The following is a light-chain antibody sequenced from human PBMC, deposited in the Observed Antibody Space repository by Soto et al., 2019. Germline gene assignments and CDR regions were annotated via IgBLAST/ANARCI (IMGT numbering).Light chain of an antibody. CDR3: NSFGSSNTLV. CDR1: SSDVGGYNY. J-gene: IGLJ2*01. Sequence: QSALTQPASVSGSPGQSITISCTGTSSDVGGYNYVSWYQQHPGKAPKLMIYDVSNRPSGVSNRFSGSKSGNTASLTISGVQAEDEADYYCNSFGSSNTLVFGGGTKLTVL. CDR2: DVS. V-gene: IGLV2-14*01.